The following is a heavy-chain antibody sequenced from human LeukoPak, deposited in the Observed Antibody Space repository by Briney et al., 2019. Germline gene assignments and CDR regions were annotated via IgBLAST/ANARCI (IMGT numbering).Heavy chain of an antibody. CDR2: VTGDGYGT. CDR1: GFSFSITG. CDR3: AKGRFLDPMDV. J-gene: IGHJ6*02. D-gene: IGHD3-3*01. Sequence: GGSLRLSCAASGFSFSITGMSWVRQAPGKGLGWVSGVTGDGYGTYYAESVKGRFTVSRDNFKNTLYLQMNSLRAEDTAIYYCAKGRFLDPMDVWGQGTTVTVSS. V-gene: IGHV3-23*01.